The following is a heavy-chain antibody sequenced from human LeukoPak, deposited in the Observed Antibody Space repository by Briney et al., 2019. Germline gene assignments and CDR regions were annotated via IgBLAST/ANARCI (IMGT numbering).Heavy chain of an antibody. D-gene: IGHD3-22*01. CDR1: GFTFSSYD. V-gene: IGHV3-13*01. J-gene: IGHJ6*02. CDR2: IGTAGDT. Sequence: PGGSLRLSCAASGFTFSSYDMHWVRQATGKGLEWVSAIGTAGDTYYPGSVKGRFTISRENAKNSLYLQMNSLRAGDTAVYYCARGYYCDSSGYYYYYGMDVWGQGTTVTVSS. CDR3: ARGYYCDSSGYYYYYGMDV.